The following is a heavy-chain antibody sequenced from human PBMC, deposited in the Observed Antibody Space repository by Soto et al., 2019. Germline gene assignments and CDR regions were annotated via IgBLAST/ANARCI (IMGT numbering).Heavy chain of an antibody. CDR1: GGTFSSYA. J-gene: IGHJ4*02. CDR2: IIPIFGTA. V-gene: IGHV1-69*13. D-gene: IGHD2-21*02. Sequence: SVKVSCKASGGTFSSYAISWVRQAPGQGLEWMGGIIPIFGTANYAQKFQGRVTITADESTSTAYMELSSLRSEDTAVYYCARGPYCGGDCYSGFDYWGQGTLVTVSS. CDR3: ARGPYCGGDCYSGFDY.